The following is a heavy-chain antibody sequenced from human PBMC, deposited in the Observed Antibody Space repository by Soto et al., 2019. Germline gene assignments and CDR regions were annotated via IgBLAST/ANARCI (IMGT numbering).Heavy chain of an antibody. V-gene: IGHV5-51*01. J-gene: IGHJ6*02. Sequence: GESLKISCEGSGYSFAKYWIAWVRQMPGEGLEWMGIIYPGDSDTRYSPSFQGQVTFSADKSISTVYLQWSSLKASDIAMYYCARQNGEWGDHYYFGLDVWGQGTTVTVSS. D-gene: IGHD3-16*01. CDR1: GYSFAKYW. CDR2: IYPGDSDT. CDR3: ARQNGEWGDHYYFGLDV.